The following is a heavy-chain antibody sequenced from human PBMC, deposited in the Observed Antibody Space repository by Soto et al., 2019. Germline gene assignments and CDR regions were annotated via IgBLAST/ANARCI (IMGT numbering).Heavy chain of an antibody. CDR1: GFTFSSYG. CDR3: ARDYDSSGYPRYYFDY. V-gene: IGHV3-33*01. D-gene: IGHD3-22*01. J-gene: IGHJ4*02. Sequence: QVQLVESGGGVVQPGRSLRLSCAASGFTFSSYGMHWVRQAPGKGLEWVAVIWYDGSNKYYADSVKGRFTSSRDNSKNTLKRQMNSLRDEDTAVYYCARDYDSSGYPRYYFDYWGQGTLVTVSS. CDR2: IWYDGSNK.